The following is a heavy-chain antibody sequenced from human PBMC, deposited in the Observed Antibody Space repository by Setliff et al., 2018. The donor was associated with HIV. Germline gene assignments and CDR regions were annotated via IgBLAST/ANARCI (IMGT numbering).Heavy chain of an antibody. CDR2: IYPGDSDT. J-gene: IGHJ4*02. CDR1: GYSFTSYW. D-gene: IGHD3-16*01. V-gene: IGHV5-51*01. Sequence: PGESLKISCKGSGYSFTSYWIGWVRQMPGKGLEWMGIIYPGDSDTRYSPSFQGQVTISADKSISTAYLQRSSLKASDTAMYYCARGNMITFGGVSYYFDYWGQGTLVTVSS. CDR3: ARGNMITFGGVSYYFDY.